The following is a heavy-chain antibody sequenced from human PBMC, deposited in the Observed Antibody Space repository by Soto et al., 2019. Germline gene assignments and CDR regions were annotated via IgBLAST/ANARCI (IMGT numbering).Heavy chain of an antibody. D-gene: IGHD2-2*01. J-gene: IGHJ4*02. V-gene: IGHV1-18*01. CDR1: GYTFTSYG. Sequence: GASVKVSCKASGYTFTSYGISWVRQAPGQGLEWMGWISAYNGNTNYAQKLQGRVTMTTDTSTSTAYMELRSLRSDDTAVYYCARELGYCSSTSCFYYFDYWGQGTLVTASS. CDR3: ARELGYCSSTSCFYYFDY. CDR2: ISAYNGNT.